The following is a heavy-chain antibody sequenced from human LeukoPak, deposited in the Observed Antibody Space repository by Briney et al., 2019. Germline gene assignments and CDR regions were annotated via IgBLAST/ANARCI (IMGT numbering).Heavy chain of an antibody. V-gene: IGHV3-9*03. CDR3: AKDIGYCSSTSCYAFDY. CDR1: GFTFDDYA. Sequence: GGSLRLSCAASGFTFDDYAMHWVRQAPGKGLEWVSGISWNSGSIGYADSVKGRFTISRDNAKNSLYLQMNSLRAEDMALYYCAKDIGYCSSTSCYAFDYWGQGTLVTVSS. D-gene: IGHD2-2*01. CDR2: ISWNSGSI. J-gene: IGHJ4*02.